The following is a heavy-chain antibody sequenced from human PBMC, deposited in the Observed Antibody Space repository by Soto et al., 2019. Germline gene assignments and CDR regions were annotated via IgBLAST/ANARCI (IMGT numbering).Heavy chain of an antibody. CDR3: ARDQRANIVARINYYYYGMDV. D-gene: IGHD5-12*01. J-gene: IGHJ6*02. CDR2: TYYRSKWYN. Sequence: PAQTLSLTCAISGDSVSSNSAAWNWIRQSPSRGLEWLGRTYYRSKWYNDYAVSVKSRITINPDTSKNQFSLQLNSVTPEDTAVYYCARDQRANIVARINYYYYGMDVWGQGTTVTVSS. CDR1: GDSVSSNSAA. V-gene: IGHV6-1*01.